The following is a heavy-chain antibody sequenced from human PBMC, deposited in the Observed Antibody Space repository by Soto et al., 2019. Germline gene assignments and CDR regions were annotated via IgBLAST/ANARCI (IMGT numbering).Heavy chain of an antibody. Sequence: PGGSLRLSCAASGFTFSTYWMYWVRQAPGKGLVWVSRIKSDGSSTNYADSVKGRFTISRDNAKNTLYLQMNSLRAEDTAVYYCVRDRGWSILVSWGQGTLVTVSS. D-gene: IGHD6-19*01. V-gene: IGHV3-74*01. CDR1: GFTFSTYW. CDR3: VRDRGWSILVS. J-gene: IGHJ4*02. CDR2: IKSDGSST.